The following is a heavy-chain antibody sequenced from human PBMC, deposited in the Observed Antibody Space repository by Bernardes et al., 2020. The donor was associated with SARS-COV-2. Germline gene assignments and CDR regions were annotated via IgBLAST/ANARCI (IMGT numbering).Heavy chain of an antibody. CDR3: ARWNTISPPFNFDF. J-gene: IGHJ4*02. CDR1: GASVALNY. Sequence: SETLSLTRTVSGASVALNYWSWIRQSPTQGLEWIAYIAHSGSTNYNPSLQSRIALSLNSSINQFYLQLRSVTAADTAIYYCARWNTISPPFNFDFWGPGTLVTVSS. V-gene: IGHV4-59*02. CDR2: IAHSGST. D-gene: IGHD3-9*01.